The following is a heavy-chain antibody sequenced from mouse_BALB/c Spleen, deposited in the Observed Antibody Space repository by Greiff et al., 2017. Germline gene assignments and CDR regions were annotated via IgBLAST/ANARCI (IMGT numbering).Heavy chain of an antibody. CDR3: ARTWGYGNYYYAMDY. V-gene: IGHV5-17*02. CDR1: GFTFSSFG. CDR2: ISSGSSTI. J-gene: IGHJ4*01. Sequence: EVQGVESGGGLVQPGGSRKLSCAASGFTFSSFGMHWVRQAPEKGLEWVAYISSGSSTIYYADTVKGRFTISRDNPKNTLFLQMTSLRSEDTAMYYCARTWGYGNYYYAMDYWGQGTSVTVSS. D-gene: IGHD2-10*02.